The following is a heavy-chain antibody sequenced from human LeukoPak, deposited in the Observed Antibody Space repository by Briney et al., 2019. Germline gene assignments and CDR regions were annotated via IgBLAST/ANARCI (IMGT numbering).Heavy chain of an antibody. V-gene: IGHV4-34*09. D-gene: IGHD4-23*01. CDR1: GGSFSGYY. J-gene: IGHJ4*02. CDR2: INHSGST. CDR3: ARGMVYGGYFDY. Sequence: SETLSLTCAVYGGSFSGYYWSWIRQPPGKGLEWIGEINHSGSTNYNPSLKSRVTISVDTSKNQFSLKLSSVTAADTAVYYCARGMVYGGYFDYWGQGTLVTVSS.